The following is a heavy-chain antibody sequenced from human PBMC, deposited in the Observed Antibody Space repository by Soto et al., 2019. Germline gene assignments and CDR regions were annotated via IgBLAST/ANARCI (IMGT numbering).Heavy chain of an antibody. Sequence: PSETLSLTCTVSGGSISSSSYYWGWIRQPPGKGLEWIGSIYYSGSTYYNPSLKSRVTISVDTSKNQFSLKLSSVTAADTAVYYCASSAGGLDVVVVAANPYYYYMDVWGKGTTVTVSS. CDR2: IYYSGST. CDR1: GGSISSSSYY. CDR3: ASSAGGLDVVVVAANPYYYYMDV. D-gene: IGHD2-15*01. J-gene: IGHJ6*03. V-gene: IGHV4-39*01.